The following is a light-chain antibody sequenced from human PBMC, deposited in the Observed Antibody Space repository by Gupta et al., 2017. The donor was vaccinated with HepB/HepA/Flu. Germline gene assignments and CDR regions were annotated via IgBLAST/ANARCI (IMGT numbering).Light chain of an antibody. Sequence: DIVMTQSPLSLPVTPGEPASISCRASQSLLDSNGYNYLDWYLQKPGQSPQPLIYLASNRASGVPDRFSGSGSGTEFTLRSSRGEAEDVGVYYCKQDLQMWTFGQGTKVEIK. J-gene: IGKJ1*01. CDR1: QSLLDSNGYNY. CDR2: LAS. V-gene: IGKV2-28*01. CDR3: KQDLQMWT.